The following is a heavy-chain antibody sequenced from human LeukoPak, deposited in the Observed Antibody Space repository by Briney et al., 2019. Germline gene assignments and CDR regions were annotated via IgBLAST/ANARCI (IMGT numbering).Heavy chain of an antibody. CDR1: GFTFSSYS. CDR2: ISSSSSYI. CDR3: ARNLPYNYYGSGSYYTAIDY. V-gene: IGHV3-21*01. D-gene: IGHD3-10*01. Sequence: GGSLRLSCAASGFTFSSYSMNWVRQAPGKGLEWVSSISSSSSYIYYADSVKGRITISRDNAKNSLYLQMNSLRAEDTAVYYCARNLPYNYYGSGSYYTAIDYWGQGTLVTVSS. J-gene: IGHJ4*02.